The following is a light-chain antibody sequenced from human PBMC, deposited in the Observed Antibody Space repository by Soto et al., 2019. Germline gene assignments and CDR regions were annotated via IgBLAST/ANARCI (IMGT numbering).Light chain of an antibody. J-gene: IGKJ4*01. V-gene: IGKV3-20*01. Sequence: EIVLTQSPGTLSLSLGDRATLSCRASQSVSRNFVAWYQQRPGRAPRLLIYDASSRATGAPDRFSGSGSGTDFTLTISRLEPEDFAVYYCQQYGSSALTFGGGTRV. CDR3: QQYGSSALT. CDR2: DAS. CDR1: QSVSRNF.